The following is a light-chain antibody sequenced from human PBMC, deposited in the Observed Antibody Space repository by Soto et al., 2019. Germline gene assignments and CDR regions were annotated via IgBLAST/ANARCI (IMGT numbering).Light chain of an antibody. V-gene: IGKV3-11*01. J-gene: IGKJ5*01. CDR3: QQYYRSSIT. CDR1: QSVNSY. CDR2: DAS. Sequence: EIVLTQSPATLSLSPGERATLSCRASQSVNSYLAWYQQRPGQAPRLLIYDASNRATGIPARFSGSGSGTDFTLTISSLEPDDFATYYCQQYYRSSITFGQGTRLEIK.